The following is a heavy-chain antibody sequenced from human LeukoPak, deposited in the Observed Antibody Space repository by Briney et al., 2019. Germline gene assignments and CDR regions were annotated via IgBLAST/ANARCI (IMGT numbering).Heavy chain of an antibody. CDR1: GGSISSYY. Sequence: SETLSLTCTVSGGSISSYYWSWIRQPPGKGLEWIGYIYYSGSTNYNPSLKSRVTISVDTSKNQFSLKLSSVTAADTAVYYCGIPPLQYLDGLLPTPPTYGRDAGAQGPRSTVS. CDR3: GIPPLQYLDGLLPTPPTYGRDA. V-gene: IGHV4-59*01. J-gene: IGHJ3*01. CDR2: IYYSGST. D-gene: IGHD3-9*01.